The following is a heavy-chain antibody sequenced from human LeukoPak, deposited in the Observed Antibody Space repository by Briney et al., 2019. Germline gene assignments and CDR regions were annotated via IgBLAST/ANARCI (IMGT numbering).Heavy chain of an antibody. V-gene: IGHV3-30*03. J-gene: IGHJ4*02. CDR1: GSTVSGYG. Sequence: PRGSPRLSCAASGSTVSGYGMHWGRQAPGKGLEGMAVISYDGSHIYFADSVKGRFTISRDRSKNTLYLQMNSLRTDDTAVYYCARDRSNSWTFDYWGQGTLATVTS. D-gene: IGHD6-13*01. CDR3: ARDRSNSWTFDY. CDR2: ISYDGSHI.